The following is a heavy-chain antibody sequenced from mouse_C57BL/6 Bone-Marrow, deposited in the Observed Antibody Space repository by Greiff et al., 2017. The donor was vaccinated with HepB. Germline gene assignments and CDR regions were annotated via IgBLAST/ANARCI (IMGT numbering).Heavy chain of an antibody. V-gene: IGHV7-3*01. CDR2: IRNKANGYTT. CDR3: ARRGDPAWFAY. J-gene: IGHJ3*01. D-gene: IGHD3-3*01. Sequence: EVQVVESGGGLVQPGGSLSLSCAASGFTFTDYYMSWVRQPPGKALEWLGFIRNKANGYTTEYSASVKGRFTISRDNSQSILYLQMNALRAEDSATYYCARRGDPAWFAYWGQGTLVTVSA. CDR1: GFTFTDYY.